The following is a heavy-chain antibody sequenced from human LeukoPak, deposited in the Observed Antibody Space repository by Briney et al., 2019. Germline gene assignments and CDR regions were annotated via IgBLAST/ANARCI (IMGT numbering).Heavy chain of an antibody. CDR2: IYVSGTT. CDR3: GRPAYRGSPPLK. J-gene: IGHJ4*02. D-gene: IGHD3-10*01. Sequence: GGSLRLSCAASGFTVRDSYMSWVRQAPGKRLEWLAFIYVSGTTFYAASVKGRFTISRDNSKNTVYLQMNNLRAEDTALYYCGRPAYRGSPPLKWGQGALVTVSS. CDR1: GFTVRDSY. V-gene: IGHV3-53*01.